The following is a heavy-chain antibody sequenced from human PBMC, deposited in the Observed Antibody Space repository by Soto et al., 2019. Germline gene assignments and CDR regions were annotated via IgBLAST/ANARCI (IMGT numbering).Heavy chain of an antibody. Sequence: YVSCKASGYTFTSYGISWVRQAPGQGLEWMGWISVYNGNTNFAQKLQGRVTMTTDTSTSTAYMELRSLRSDDTAVYYCARDVDTDDAFDIWGQGTMVTVSS. CDR2: ISVYNGNT. D-gene: IGHD5-18*01. CDR3: ARDVDTDDAFDI. J-gene: IGHJ3*02. V-gene: IGHV1-18*01. CDR1: GYTFTSYG.